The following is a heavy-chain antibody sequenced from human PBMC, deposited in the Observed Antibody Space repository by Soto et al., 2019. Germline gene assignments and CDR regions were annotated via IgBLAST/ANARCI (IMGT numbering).Heavy chain of an antibody. Sequence: SETLSLTCTVSGGSISSGDYYWSLILQPPGKGLEWIGYITYSGFTYNNPSLKSRLRTSVDTSKNQFSLRLSSVTAADTAVFYCARGTRIASAGYYFDFWGPGTLVTVSS. D-gene: IGHD6-25*01. CDR2: ITYSGFT. V-gene: IGHV4-30-4*01. J-gene: IGHJ4*02. CDR1: GGSISSGDYY. CDR3: ARGTRIASAGYYFDF.